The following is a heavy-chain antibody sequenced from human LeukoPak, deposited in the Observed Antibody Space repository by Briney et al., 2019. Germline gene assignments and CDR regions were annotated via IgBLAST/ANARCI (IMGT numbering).Heavy chain of an antibody. J-gene: IGHJ4*02. Sequence: GGSLRLSCAASGFTFSSYAMSWVRQAPGKGLEWVSAISGSGGSTYYADSVKGRFTISRDNSKNTLYLQMNSLRAEDTAVYYCAKPRDIVVVVAALDYWGQGTLVTVSS. CDR1: GFTFSSYA. V-gene: IGHV3-23*01. CDR2: ISGSGGST. CDR3: AKPRDIVVVVAALDY. D-gene: IGHD2-15*01.